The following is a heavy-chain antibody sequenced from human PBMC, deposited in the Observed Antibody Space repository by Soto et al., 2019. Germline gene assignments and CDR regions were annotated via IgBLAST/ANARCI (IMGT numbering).Heavy chain of an antibody. CDR1: GSRFSNYV. D-gene: IGHD2-2*02. CDR3: AREGRGKKAGYNGLVSLGY. CDR2: IIPIFNST. J-gene: IGHJ4*02. V-gene: IGHV1-69*06. Sequence: QVQLVQSGAEVKTPGSSLKVSCKVSGSRFSNYVISWLRQAPGHGLEWLGRIIPIFNSTKYAQNFQGRVTITADKATSTASLELSSLRSDDTAVYYCAREGRGKKAGYNGLVSLGYWGQGTLGNVSS.